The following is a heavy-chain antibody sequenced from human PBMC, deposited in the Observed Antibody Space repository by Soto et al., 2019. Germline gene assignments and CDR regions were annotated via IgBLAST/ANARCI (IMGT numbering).Heavy chain of an antibody. CDR3: AKEPFRYGSGSYSPYYFDY. D-gene: IGHD3-10*01. V-gene: IGHV3-30*18. Sequence: GGSLRLSCAASGFTFSSYGMHWVRQAPGKGLEWVAVISYDGSNKYYADSVKGRFTISRDNSKNTLYLQMNSLRAGDTAVYYCAKEPFRYGSGSYSPYYFDYWGQGTLVTVSS. J-gene: IGHJ4*02. CDR2: ISYDGSNK. CDR1: GFTFSSYG.